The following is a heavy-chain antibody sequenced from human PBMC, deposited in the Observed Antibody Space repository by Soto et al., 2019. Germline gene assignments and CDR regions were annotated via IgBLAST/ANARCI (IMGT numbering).Heavy chain of an antibody. CDR1: GYIFTAYL. J-gene: IGHJ3*02. CDR2: IYPGDSDP. Sequence: GGSLKISCKGSGYIFTAYLIGWVRQMPGKGLEWMGIIYPGDSDPRYSPSLQGQVTISADKSINTAYLQWSSLKASDTAMYYCATQMATSQDAFDIWGLGTMVTVSS. CDR3: ATQMATSQDAFDI. V-gene: IGHV5-51*01.